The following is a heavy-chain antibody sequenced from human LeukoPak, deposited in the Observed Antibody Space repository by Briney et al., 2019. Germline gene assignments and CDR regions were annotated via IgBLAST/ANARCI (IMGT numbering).Heavy chain of an antibody. D-gene: IGHD2-15*01. CDR1: GFPFISYA. V-gene: IGHV3-30*04. J-gene: IGHJ4*02. CDR3: ARDRIDGAYFDY. Sequence: GGSLRLSCAPSGFPFISYAMPWVGRAPGRGLDWVAIISYDGSNKYYADSVKGRFTISRSRDNSKNTLYLQMNSLRAEDTAVYYCARDRIDGAYFDYWGQGTLVTVSS. CDR2: ISYDGSNK.